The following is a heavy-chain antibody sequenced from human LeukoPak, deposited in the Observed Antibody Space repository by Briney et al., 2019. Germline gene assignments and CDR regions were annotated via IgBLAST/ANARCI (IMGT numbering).Heavy chain of an antibody. CDR1: GFTFSSYD. CDR2: ISSSNNYI. J-gene: IGHJ6*03. Sequence: GGALRLSCAASGFTFSSYDMTWVRQAPGKGLEWVSSISSSNNYIYYAASLRGRFTISRDNAKNSLYLQMNSLRAEDTAVYYCARGVAYMDVWGEGTTVTISS. V-gene: IGHV3-21*01. CDR3: ARGVAYMDV.